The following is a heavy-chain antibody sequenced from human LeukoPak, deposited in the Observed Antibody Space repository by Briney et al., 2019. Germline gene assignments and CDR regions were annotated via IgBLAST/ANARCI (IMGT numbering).Heavy chain of an antibody. V-gene: IGHV3-23*01. CDR3: AKDLFRGRSYPIARNYYYYMDV. J-gene: IGHJ6*03. CDR1: GFTFSSYG. CDR2: ISNSGGST. Sequence: GGSLRLSCAASGFTFSSYGMSWVRQAPGKGLEWVSSISNSGGSTYHADSVKGRFTISRDNSKNTLYLQMNSLRAEDTAVYYSAKDLFRGRSYPIARNYYYYMDVWGKGTTVTVSS. D-gene: IGHD2-21*01.